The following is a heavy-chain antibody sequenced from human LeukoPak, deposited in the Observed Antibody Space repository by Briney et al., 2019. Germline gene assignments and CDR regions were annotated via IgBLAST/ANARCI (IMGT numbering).Heavy chain of an antibody. V-gene: IGHV3-23*01. CDR3: AKGGSSWFLGD. CDR2: ISGSSGTT. CDR1: GYTFASYG. D-gene: IGHD6-13*01. J-gene: IGHJ4*02. Sequence: GGSPRLSCAASGYTFASYGVSWVRQAPGKGLEWVSGISGSSGTTYYADSVKGRFTISRDNSKNTVYLQMNSLRDEDTAVYYCAKGGSSWFLGDWGQGTLVTVSS.